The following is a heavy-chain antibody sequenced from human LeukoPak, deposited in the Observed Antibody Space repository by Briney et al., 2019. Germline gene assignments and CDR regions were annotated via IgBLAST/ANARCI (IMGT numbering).Heavy chain of an antibody. CDR3: ARGQHDFWSGYYTGNWFDP. J-gene: IGHJ5*02. CDR2: IYYSGST. CDR1: GGSISSGGYY. D-gene: IGHD3-3*01. Sequence: SQTLSLTCTVSGGSISSGGYYWSWIRQHPGKGLEWIGYIYYSGSTYYNPSLKSRVTISVDTSKNQFSLKLSSVTAADTAVYYCARGQHDFWSGYYTGNWFDPWGQGTLVTVSS. V-gene: IGHV4-31*03.